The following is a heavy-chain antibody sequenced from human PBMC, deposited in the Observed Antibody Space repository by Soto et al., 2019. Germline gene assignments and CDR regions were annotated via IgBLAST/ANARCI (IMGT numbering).Heavy chain of an antibody. CDR2: VYYTGDT. D-gene: IGHD2-15*01. CDR3: VRQGIDSLHGLVDV. CDR1: SGPDRSHN. J-gene: IGHJ6*02. Sequence: QVQLQQSGPRLVKPSETLSLTCTVSSGPDRSHNWGWIRQPPGRGLEWIGYVYYTGDTAYNPSLRSRVSISADTSTNDISLTLSSVTAADTAVYYCVRQGIDSLHGLVDVWGQGTTVSVSS. V-gene: IGHV4-59*08.